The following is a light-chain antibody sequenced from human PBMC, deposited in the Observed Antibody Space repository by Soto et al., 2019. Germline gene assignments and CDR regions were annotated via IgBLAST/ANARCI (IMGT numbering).Light chain of an antibody. CDR3: SSYTSNNTVV. CDR1: SSDVGGYNY. CDR2: DVN. J-gene: IGLJ2*01. Sequence: QSALTQPASVSGSPGQSITISCTGTSSDVGGYNYVSWYQQHPGKAPKLMIYDVNNRPSGVSYRFSGSKSGNTASLTISGLRAEDEADYYCSSYTSNNTVVFGGGTKLTVL. V-gene: IGLV2-14*03.